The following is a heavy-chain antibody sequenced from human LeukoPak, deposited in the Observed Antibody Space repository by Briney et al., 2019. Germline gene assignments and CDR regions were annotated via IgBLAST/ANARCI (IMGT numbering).Heavy chain of an antibody. V-gene: IGHV6-1*01. CDR3: VLRNDY. Sequence: SQTLSLTCAISGDSVSSNSAAWNWIRQSPSRGLEWLGRTYYRSKWYNDYAVSVKSRITINPDTSKNQFSLKLSSVTAAGTAVYYCVLRNDYWGQGTLVTVSS. CDR1: GDSVSSNSAA. CDR2: TYYRSKWYN. J-gene: IGHJ4*02. D-gene: IGHD3-16*01.